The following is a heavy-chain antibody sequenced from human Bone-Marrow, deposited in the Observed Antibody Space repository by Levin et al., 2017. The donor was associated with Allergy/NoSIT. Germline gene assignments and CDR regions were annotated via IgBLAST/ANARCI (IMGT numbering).Heavy chain of an antibody. Sequence: PGGSLRLSCTASGFTFGDYAMSWFRQAPGKGLEWVGFIRSKAYGGTTEYAASVKGRFTISRDDSKSIAYLQMNSLKTEDTAVYYCTRDPILTGPLLFDYWGQGTLVTVSS. J-gene: IGHJ4*02. CDR1: GFTFGDYA. CDR2: IRSKAYGGTT. CDR3: TRDPILTGPLLFDY. V-gene: IGHV3-49*03. D-gene: IGHD3-9*01.